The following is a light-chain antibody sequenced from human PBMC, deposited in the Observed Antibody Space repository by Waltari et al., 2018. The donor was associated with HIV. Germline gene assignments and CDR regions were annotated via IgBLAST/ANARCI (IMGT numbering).Light chain of an antibody. V-gene: IGKV3-15*01. J-gene: IGKJ1*01. CDR2: GAS. CDR3: QQYNKWPRT. CDR1: QSISGN. Sequence: EIVMTQSPAILSVSPGERATLSCRASQSISGNLAWYQQTPGPPPRLLIYGASTRAAGVPARFSGSGSGTEFTLTISSLQSEDFAIYYCQQYNKWPRTFGQGTAV.